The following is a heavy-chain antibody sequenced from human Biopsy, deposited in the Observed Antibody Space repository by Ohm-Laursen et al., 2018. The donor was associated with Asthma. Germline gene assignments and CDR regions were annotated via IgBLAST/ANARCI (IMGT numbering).Heavy chain of an antibody. CDR2: IWNDGNKN. CDR1: GFTFSKYG. V-gene: IGHV3-33*01. J-gene: IGHJ6*02. Sequence: SLRLSCAAFGFTFSKYGMHWVRQAPGKRLEWVALIWNDGNKNYYADSVKGRFTISRDNSKNMLYLQMNSLRAEDTAVYFCARGIYDMDVRGQGTTVTVSS. CDR3: ARGIYDMDV.